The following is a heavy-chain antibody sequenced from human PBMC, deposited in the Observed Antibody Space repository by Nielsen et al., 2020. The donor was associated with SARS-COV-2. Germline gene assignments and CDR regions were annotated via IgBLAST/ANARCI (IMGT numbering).Heavy chain of an antibody. V-gene: IGHV4-39*07. CDR3: ARVWGYGGNSPY. CDR1: GGSISSSSYY. Sequence: SETLSLTCTVSGGSISSSSYYWGWIRQPPGKGLEWIGSIYYSGSTYYNPSLKSRVTISVDTSKNQFSLKLSSVTAADTAVYYCARVWGYGGNSPYWGQGTLVTVSS. CDR2: IYYSGST. D-gene: IGHD4-23*01. J-gene: IGHJ4*02.